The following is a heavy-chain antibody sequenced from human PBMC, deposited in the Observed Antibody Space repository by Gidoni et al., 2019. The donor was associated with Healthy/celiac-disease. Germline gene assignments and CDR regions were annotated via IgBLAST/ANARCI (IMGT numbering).Heavy chain of an antibody. Sequence: QVTLRESGPALVKPTQTLTLTCTFSGFSLSTSGMCVSWIRQPPGKALEWLARIDWDDDKYYSTSLKTRLTISKDTSKNQVVLTMTNMDPVDTATYYCARILYYDSQYYFDYWGQGTLVTVSS. V-gene: IGHV2-70*15. CDR2: IDWDDDK. D-gene: IGHD3-22*01. J-gene: IGHJ4*02. CDR3: ARILYYDSQYYFDY. CDR1: GFSLSTSGMC.